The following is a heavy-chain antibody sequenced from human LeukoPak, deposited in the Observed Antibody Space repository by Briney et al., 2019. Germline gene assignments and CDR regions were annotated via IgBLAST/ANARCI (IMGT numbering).Heavy chain of an antibody. CDR2: INPNSGGT. V-gene: IGHV1-2*06. J-gene: IGHJ6*02. CDR1: GYTFTGYY. D-gene: IGHD2-2*01. CDR3: ARDTVVVLGMDV. Sequence: GASVKVSCKASGYTFTGYYMHWVRQAPGQGLERMGRINPNSGGTNYAQKFQGRVTMTRDTSISTAYMELSRLRSDDTAVYYCARDTVVVLGMDVWGQGTTVTVSS.